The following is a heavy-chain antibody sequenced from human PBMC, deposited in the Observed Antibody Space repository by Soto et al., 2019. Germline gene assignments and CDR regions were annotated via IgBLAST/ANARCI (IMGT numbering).Heavy chain of an antibody. D-gene: IGHD2-15*01. CDR3: ARDGYCSGGSCYSVPVFDY. Sequence: ESGGGVVQPGRSLRLSCAASGFTFSSYGMHWVRQAPGKGLEWVAAIWYDGSNKYYADSVKGRFTISRDNSKNTLYLQMNSLRAEDTAVYYCARDGYCSGGSCYSVPVFDYWGQGTLVTVSS. J-gene: IGHJ4*02. V-gene: IGHV3-33*01. CDR1: GFTFSSYG. CDR2: IWYDGSNK.